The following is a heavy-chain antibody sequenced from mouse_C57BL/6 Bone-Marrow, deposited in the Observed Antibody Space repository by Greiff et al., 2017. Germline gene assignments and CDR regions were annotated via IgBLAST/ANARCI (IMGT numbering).Heavy chain of an antibody. Sequence: EVKVVESGGDLVKPGGSLKLSCAASGFTFSSYGMSWVRQTPDKRLGWVATISSGGSYTYYPDSVKGRFTLSRDNAKNTLYLQMSSLKSEDTAMYYCARHYYGSSYEAMDYWGQGTSVTVSS. J-gene: IGHJ4*01. CDR3: ARHYYGSSYEAMDY. V-gene: IGHV5-6*01. D-gene: IGHD1-1*01. CDR1: GFTFSSYG. CDR2: ISSGGSYT.